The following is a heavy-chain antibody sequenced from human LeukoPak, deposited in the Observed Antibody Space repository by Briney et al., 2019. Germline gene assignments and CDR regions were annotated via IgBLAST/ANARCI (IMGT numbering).Heavy chain of an antibody. CDR1: GGSMNDYY. CDR3: ARHWSSGYDYFDY. J-gene: IGHJ4*02. CDR2: MYYSGST. D-gene: IGHD5-18*01. Sequence: SETLSLTCTASGGSMNDYYWTWIRQPPGRGLEWIGYMYYSGSTKYNPSLKSRLTISLDRSRNQFSLELSSVTAADTAVYYCARHWSSGYDYFDYWGQGTLVPVSS. V-gene: IGHV4-59*08.